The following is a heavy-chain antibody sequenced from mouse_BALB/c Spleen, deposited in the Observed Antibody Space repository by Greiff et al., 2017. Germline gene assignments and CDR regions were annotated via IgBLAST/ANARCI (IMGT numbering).Heavy chain of an antibody. CDR2: ISYSGST. V-gene: IGHV3-2*02. CDR3: AREGMDY. J-gene: IGHJ4*01. CDR1: GYSITSDYA. Sequence: EVKLMESGPGLVKPSQSLSLTCTVTGYSITSDYAWNWIRQFPGNKLEWMGYISYSGSTSYNPSLKSRISITRDTSKNQFFLQLNSVTTEDTATYYCAREGMDYWGQGTSVTVSS.